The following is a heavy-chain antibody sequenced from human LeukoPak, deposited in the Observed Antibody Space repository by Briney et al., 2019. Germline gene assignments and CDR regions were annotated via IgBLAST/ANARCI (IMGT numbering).Heavy chain of an antibody. CDR1: GFTFSSYS. Sequence: AGGSLRLSCAASGFTFSSYSMNWVRQAPGKGLEWVSSISSSSSYIYYADSVKGRFTISRDNAKNSLYLQMNSLRAEDTAVYYCARDGELGSPADAFDIWGQGTMVTVSS. CDR3: ARDGELGSPADAFDI. V-gene: IGHV3-21*01. CDR2: ISSSSSYI. J-gene: IGHJ3*02. D-gene: IGHD1-26*01.